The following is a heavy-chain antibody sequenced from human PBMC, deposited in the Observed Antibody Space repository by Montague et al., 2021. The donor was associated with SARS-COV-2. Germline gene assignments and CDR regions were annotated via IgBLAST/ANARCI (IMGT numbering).Heavy chain of an antibody. CDR1: GFSLSTSGMC. CDR3: ARTHYDILTGYEDGMDV. J-gene: IGHJ6*02. Sequence: PAQVKPTQTLTLTCTFSGFSLSTSGMCVSWIRQPPGKALEWLARIDWDDDKYYSTSLKTRLTISKDTSKNQVVLTMTNMDPVDTATYYCARTHYDILTGYEDGMDVWGQGTTVTVSS. V-gene: IGHV2-70*11. D-gene: IGHD3-9*01. CDR2: IDWDDDK.